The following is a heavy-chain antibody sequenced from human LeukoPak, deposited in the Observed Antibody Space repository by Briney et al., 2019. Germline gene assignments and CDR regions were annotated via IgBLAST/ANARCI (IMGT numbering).Heavy chain of an antibody. CDR1: GGTFSSYA. CDR2: IIPIFGTA. CDR3: AQKQYCSSTSCYRYFDY. Sequence: RASVKVSCKASGGTFSSYAISWVRQAPGQGLEWMGGIIPIFGTANYAQKLQGRVTITADESTSTAYMELSSLGSEDTAVYYCAQKQYCSSTSCYRYFDYWGQGTLVTVSS. D-gene: IGHD2-2*01. V-gene: IGHV1-69*13. J-gene: IGHJ4*02.